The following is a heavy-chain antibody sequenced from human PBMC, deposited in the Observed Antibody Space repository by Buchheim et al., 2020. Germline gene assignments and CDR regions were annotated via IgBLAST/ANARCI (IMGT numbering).Heavy chain of an antibody. CDR2: IKQDGSEK. V-gene: IGHV3-7*01. D-gene: IGHD2-2*01. CDR3: ARVGIDIVVVPAAMRFDY. CDR1: GFTFSSYW. Sequence: EVQLVESGGGLVQPGGSLRLSCAASGFTFSSYWMSWVRQAPGKGLEWVANIKQDGSEKYYVDSVKGRFTISRDNAKNSLYLQMNSLRAEDTAVCYCARVGIDIVVVPAAMRFDYWGQGTL. J-gene: IGHJ4*02.